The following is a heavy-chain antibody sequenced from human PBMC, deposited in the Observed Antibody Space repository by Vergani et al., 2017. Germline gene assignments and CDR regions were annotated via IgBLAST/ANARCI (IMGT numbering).Heavy chain of an antibody. J-gene: IGHJ4*02. CDR3: ARGGPPNYYDDSSGYYQY. Sequence: QVQLVQSGAEVKKSGSSVKVSCKASGGTFSSYTISWVRQAPGQGLEWMGRIIPILGIANYAQKFQGRVTITADKSTSTAYMELSSLRSEDTAVYYCARGGPPNYYDDSSGYYQYWGQGTLVTVSS. D-gene: IGHD3-22*01. CDR1: GGTFSSYT. CDR2: IIPILGIA. V-gene: IGHV1-69*02.